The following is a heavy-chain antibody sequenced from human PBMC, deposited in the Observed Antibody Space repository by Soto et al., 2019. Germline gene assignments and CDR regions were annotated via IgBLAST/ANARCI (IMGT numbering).Heavy chain of an antibody. Sequence: ESLGLSCAASGFTFSNAWMSWVRQAPGKGLEWVGRIKSKTDGGTTDYAAPVKGRFTISRDDSKNTLYLQMNSLKTEDTAVYYCTTDFQAVYSSSGEAYWGQGTLVTVSS. CDR3: TTDFQAVYSSSGEAY. V-gene: IGHV3-15*01. CDR1: GFTFSNAW. J-gene: IGHJ4*02. D-gene: IGHD6-6*01. CDR2: IKSKTDGGTT.